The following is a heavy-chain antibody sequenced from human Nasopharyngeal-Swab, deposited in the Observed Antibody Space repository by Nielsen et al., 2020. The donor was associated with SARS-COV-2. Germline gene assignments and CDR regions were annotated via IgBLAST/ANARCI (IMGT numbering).Heavy chain of an antibody. CDR1: GFTFSSYS. J-gene: IGHJ5*02. V-gene: IGHV3-21*01. CDR3: AKEPTVTTLREWFDP. CDR2: ISSSSYI. Sequence: GGSLRLSCAASGFTFSSYSMNWVRQAPGKGLEWVSSISSSSYIYYADSVKGRFTISRDNAKNSLYLQMNSLRAEDTAVYYCAKEPTVTTLREWFDPGAREPWSPSPQ. D-gene: IGHD4-11*01.